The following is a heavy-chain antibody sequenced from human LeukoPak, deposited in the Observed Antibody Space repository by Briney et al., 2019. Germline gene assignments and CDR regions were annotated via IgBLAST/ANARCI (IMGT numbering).Heavy chain of an antibody. D-gene: IGHD3-10*01. CDR3: AKSYVGVRGLFDY. V-gene: IGHV3-23*01. J-gene: IGHJ4*02. Sequence: GGSLRLSCAASGFIFSSYAMGWVRRAPGKGLEWVSAISGSGDSTYYADSVKGRFTISRDTSKDTLFLQMNSLRAEDTAVYYCAKSYVGVRGLFDYWGQGTLVTVSS. CDR2: ISGSGDST. CDR1: GFIFSSYA.